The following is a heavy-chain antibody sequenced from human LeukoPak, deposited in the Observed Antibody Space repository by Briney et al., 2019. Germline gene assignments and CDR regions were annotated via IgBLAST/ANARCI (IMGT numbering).Heavy chain of an antibody. CDR3: ARDIDYYYGMDV. D-gene: IGHD1-26*01. Sequence: SETLSLTCTVSGGPISRYYWSWIRQPAGKGLEWIGRIYTSGLTNYNPSLKSRVTMSVDTSKNQFSLKLNSMTAADTAVYYCARDIDYYYGMDVWGQGTTVTVSS. CDR2: IYTSGLT. V-gene: IGHV4-4*07. CDR1: GGPISRYY. J-gene: IGHJ6*02.